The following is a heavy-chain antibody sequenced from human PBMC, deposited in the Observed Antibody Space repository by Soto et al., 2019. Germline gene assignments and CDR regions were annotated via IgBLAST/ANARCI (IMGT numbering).Heavy chain of an antibody. CDR2: INYRGTT. D-gene: IGHD2-15*01. V-gene: IGHV4-39*01. J-gene: IGHJ5*02. CDR1: GGSISSSNYF. Sequence: QLQLQESGPGLVTPSETLSLSCTVSGGSISSSNYFWAWVHQSPAKGLEWIGSINYRGTTFYIAPLKSRATISIETSKNQFSLKLNSVTAADTAVYYCARLVACGAGSCKFDPWGQGTLVTVSS. CDR3: ARLVACGAGSCKFDP.